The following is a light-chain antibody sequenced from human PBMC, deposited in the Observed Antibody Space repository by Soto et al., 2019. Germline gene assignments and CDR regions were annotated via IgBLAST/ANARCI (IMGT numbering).Light chain of an antibody. V-gene: IGLV3-1*01. CDR3: QAWDSNTYV. CDR1: KLGNKY. Sequence: SYELTQPPSMSVSPGQTASIACSGDKLGNKYASWYQQKAGQSPVLVIYQNTKRPSGIPERFSGSNSGDTATLTISGTQAVDEAEYYCQAWDSNTYVFGTGTKVT. CDR2: QNT. J-gene: IGLJ1*01.